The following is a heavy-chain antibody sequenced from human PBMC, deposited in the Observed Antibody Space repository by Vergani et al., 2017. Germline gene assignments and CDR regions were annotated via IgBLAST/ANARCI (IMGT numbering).Heavy chain of an antibody. V-gene: IGHV3-11*01. D-gene: IGHD6-13*01. CDR2: ISSSGSTI. CDR3: ARVAAAAGKVLYYYYYMDV. CDR1: GFTFSDYY. Sequence: VQLVESEGGLVQPGGSLRLSCAASGFTFSDYYMSWIRQAPGKGLEWVSYISSSGSTIYYADSVKGRFTISRDNAKSSLYLQMNSLRAEDTAVYYCARVAAAAGKVLYYYYYMDVWGKGTTVTVSS. J-gene: IGHJ6*03.